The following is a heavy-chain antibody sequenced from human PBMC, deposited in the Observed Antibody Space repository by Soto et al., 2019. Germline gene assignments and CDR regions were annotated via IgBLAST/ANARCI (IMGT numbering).Heavy chain of an antibody. J-gene: IGHJ6*03. D-gene: IGHD1-1*01. V-gene: IGHV3-11*01. CDR3: AKNGKVGYYYYYYYMDV. CDR1: GFTFSDYY. Sequence: PGGSLRLSCAASGFTFSDYYMSWIRQAPGKGLEWVSYISSSGSTIYYADSVKGRFTISRDNAKNSLYLQMNSLRAEDTAVYYCAKNGKVGYYYYYYYMDVWGKGTTVTVSS. CDR2: ISSSGSTI.